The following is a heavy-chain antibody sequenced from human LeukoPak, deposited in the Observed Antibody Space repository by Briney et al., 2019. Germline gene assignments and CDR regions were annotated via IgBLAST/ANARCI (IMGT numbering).Heavy chain of an antibody. J-gene: IGHJ4*02. Sequence: GGSLRLSCAASGFTSSSYVMHWVRQAPGKGLEWVAFIRYDGSNKYYADSVKGRFTISRDNSKNTLYLQMNSLRAEDTAVYYCAKDGEITFGGVMIGYFDYWGQGTLVTVSS. CDR2: IRYDGSNK. CDR3: AKDGEITFGGVMIGYFDY. CDR1: GFTSSSYV. V-gene: IGHV3-30*02. D-gene: IGHD3-16*01.